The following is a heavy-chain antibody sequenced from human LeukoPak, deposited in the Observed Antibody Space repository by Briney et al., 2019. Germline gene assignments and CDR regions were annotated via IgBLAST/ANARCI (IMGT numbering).Heavy chain of an antibody. Sequence: ASVKVSCKASGYTFTGYYMHWVRQAPGQGLEWMGWINPNSGGTNYAQKFQGRVTMTRDTSISTAYMELSRLRADDTAVYYCASAGGDSSSWYGEANWFDPWGQGTLVTVSS. V-gene: IGHV1-2*02. CDR1: GYTFTGYY. CDR2: INPNSGGT. CDR3: ASAGGDSSSWYGEANWFDP. D-gene: IGHD6-13*01. J-gene: IGHJ5*02.